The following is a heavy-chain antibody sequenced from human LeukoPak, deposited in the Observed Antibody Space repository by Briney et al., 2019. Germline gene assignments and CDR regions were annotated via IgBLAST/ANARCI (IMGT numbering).Heavy chain of an antibody. V-gene: IGHV3-53*01. CDR1: GFTVSSNY. D-gene: IGHD6-19*01. CDR2: IYSGGQT. CDR3: AGGNVPVAGGY. J-gene: IGHJ4*02. Sequence: GGSLRLSCAASGFTVSSNYMTWVRQAPGKGLEWVSVIYSGGQTYYADSVKGRFTISRDNSRNTLYLQMNSLRAEDTAVYYCAGGNVPVAGGYWGQGTLVTVSS.